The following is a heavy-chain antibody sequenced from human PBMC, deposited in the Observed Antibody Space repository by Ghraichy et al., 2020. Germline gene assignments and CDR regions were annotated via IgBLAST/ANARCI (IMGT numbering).Heavy chain of an antibody. D-gene: IGHD6-13*01. Sequence: SETLSLTCAVYGGSFSGYYWSWIRQPPGKGLEWIGEINHSGSTNYNPSLKSRVTISVDTSKNQFSLKLSSVTAADTAVYYCASQGVRGIAAAPRDYWGQGTLVTVSS. V-gene: IGHV4-34*01. CDR1: GGSFSGYY. CDR2: INHSGST. CDR3: ASQGVRGIAAAPRDY. J-gene: IGHJ4*02.